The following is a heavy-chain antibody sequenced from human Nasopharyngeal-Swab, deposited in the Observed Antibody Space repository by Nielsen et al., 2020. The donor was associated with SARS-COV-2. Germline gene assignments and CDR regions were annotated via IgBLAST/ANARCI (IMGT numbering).Heavy chain of an antibody. CDR1: AGSFSGYY. D-gene: IGHD1-1*01. Sequence: SETLSLTCAVYAGSFSGYYWSWIRQSPGKGLELVGEINHGGGTNYNPSLKSRVTISIDTSKNQFSLKLTSVTAADTAVYYCARVVRELDLKYYFHYHYMDVWGKGTTVTVSS. J-gene: IGHJ6*03. CDR2: INHGGGT. V-gene: IGHV4-34*01. CDR3: ARVVRELDLKYYFHYHYMDV.